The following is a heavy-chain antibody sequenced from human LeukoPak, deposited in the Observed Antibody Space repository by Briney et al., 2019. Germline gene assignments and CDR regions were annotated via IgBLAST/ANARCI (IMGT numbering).Heavy chain of an antibody. D-gene: IGHD3-22*01. J-gene: IGHJ4*02. CDR2: IKHVGSEK. CDR1: GFTFSTYW. Sequence: GGSLRLSCAASGFTFSTYWMSWVRQAPGKGLKWVANIKHVGSEKYYVDSVKGRFTISRDNARNSLYLQMNSLRAEDTAVYYCARSGSYYDSSGYYFDYWGQGALVTVSS. CDR3: ARSGSYYDSSGYYFDY. V-gene: IGHV3-7*01.